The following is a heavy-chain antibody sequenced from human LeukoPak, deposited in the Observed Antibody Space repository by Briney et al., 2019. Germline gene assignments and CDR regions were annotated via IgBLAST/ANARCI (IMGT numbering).Heavy chain of an antibody. Sequence: SGGSLRLSCAASGFNVIGNDMSWVRQAPGKGLEWVSVIYAGGSGSAFYADSVKGRFTGSRDDSKNALDLQMNSLKPDDTAVYYCLRQGVGSPPRWGQGTLVTVSS. CDR2: IYAGGSGSA. J-gene: IGHJ4*02. CDR1: GFNVIGND. V-gene: IGHV3-53*05. CDR3: LRQGVGSPPR. D-gene: IGHD1-26*01.